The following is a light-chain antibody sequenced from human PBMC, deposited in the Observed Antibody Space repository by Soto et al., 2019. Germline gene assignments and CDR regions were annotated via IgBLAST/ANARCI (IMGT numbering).Light chain of an antibody. CDR1: SSDVGGYNY. V-gene: IGLV2-14*01. CDR2: DVS. Sequence: QSVLTQPASVSGSPGQSITISCTGTSSDVGGYNYVSWYQQHPGKAPKLMIYDVSNRPSGVSNRFSGSKSGNTASLTISGLQAEDEADYYCRSYSSNITLVFGGGTQLTVL. J-gene: IGLJ3*02. CDR3: RSYSSNITLV.